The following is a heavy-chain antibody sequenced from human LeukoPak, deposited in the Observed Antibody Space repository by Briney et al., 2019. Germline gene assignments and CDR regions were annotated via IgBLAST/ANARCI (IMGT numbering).Heavy chain of an antibody. CDR3: VRSMSIAVSRNSNFDY. D-gene: IGHD6-19*01. J-gene: IGHJ4*02. V-gene: IGHV3-74*01. Sequence: GGSLRLSCAASGFTFRSNWMHWVRQAPGRGLVWVSRISPDGGGAAYADSVKGRFTLSRDNAKNTLYLQMNSLRAEDTAVYYCVRSMSIAVSRNSNFDYWGQGTLVTVSS. CDR1: GFTFRSNW. CDR2: ISPDGGGA.